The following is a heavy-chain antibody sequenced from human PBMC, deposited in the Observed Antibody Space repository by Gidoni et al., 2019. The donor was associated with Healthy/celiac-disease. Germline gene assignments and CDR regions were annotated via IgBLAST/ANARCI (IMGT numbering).Heavy chain of an antibody. CDR2: THAGNGNT. V-gene: IGHV1-3*01. CDR1: GYTFTSYA. Sequence: QVQLVQSGAEVKKPGASVKVSCKASGYTFTSYAMHWLRQAPGQRLEWMGWTHAGNGNTKYSQKFQGRVTITRDTSASTAYMELSSLRSEDTAVYYCARDQHDYGDYGGVYWGQGTLVTVSS. J-gene: IGHJ4*02. D-gene: IGHD4-17*01. CDR3: ARDQHDYGDYGGVY.